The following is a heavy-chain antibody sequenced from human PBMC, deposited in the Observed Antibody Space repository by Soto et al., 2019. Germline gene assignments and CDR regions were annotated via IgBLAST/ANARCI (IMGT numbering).Heavy chain of an antibody. V-gene: IGHV3-66*01. D-gene: IGHD6-13*01. J-gene: IGHJ6*02. CDR3: AREWRSSWYASYYGMDV. CDR2: IYSGGST. CDR1: GFTVSSNY. Sequence: EVQLVESGGGLVQPGGSLRLSCAASGFTVSSNYMSWVRQAPGKGLEWVSVIYSGGSTYYADSVKGRFTISRDNSKNTLYLQMNSLRAEDTAVYYSAREWRSSWYASYYGMDVWGQGTTVTVSS.